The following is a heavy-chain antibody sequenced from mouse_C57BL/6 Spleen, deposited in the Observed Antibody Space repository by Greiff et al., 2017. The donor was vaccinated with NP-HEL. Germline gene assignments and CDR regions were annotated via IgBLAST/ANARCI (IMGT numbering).Heavy chain of an antibody. V-gene: IGHV1-50*01. D-gene: IGHD1-1*01. CDR2: IDPSDSNT. CDR1: GYTFTSYW. Sequence: QVQLQQPGAELVKPGASVKLSCKASGYTFTSYWMQWVKQRPGQGLEWIGEIDPSDSNTNYNQKFKGKATLTVDTSSSTAYMQLSSLTSEDSAVYYCARWYYGSSYVYWGQGTLVTVSA. CDR3: ARWYYGSSYVY. J-gene: IGHJ3*01.